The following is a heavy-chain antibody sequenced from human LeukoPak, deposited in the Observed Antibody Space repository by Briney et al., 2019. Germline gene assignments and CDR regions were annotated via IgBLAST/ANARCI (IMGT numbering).Heavy chain of an antibody. CDR3: ARDLPALGRPRDY. D-gene: IGHD3-10*01. CDR1: GYTFTSYY. Sequence: GASVKVSCKASGYTFTSYYMHWVRQAPGQGLEWMGWISAYNGNTNYAQKLQGRVTMTTDTSTSTAYMELRSLRSDDTAVYYRARDLPALGRPRDYWGQGTLVTVSS. CDR2: ISAYNGNT. J-gene: IGHJ4*02. V-gene: IGHV1-18*04.